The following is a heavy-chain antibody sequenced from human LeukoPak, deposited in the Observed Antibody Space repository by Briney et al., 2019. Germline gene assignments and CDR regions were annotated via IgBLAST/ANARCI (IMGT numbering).Heavy chain of an antibody. CDR2: VSGSGGNT. D-gene: IGHD3-10*01. V-gene: IGHV3-23*01. CDR3: AKTPYGSGNYYLDY. CDR1: GFTFSTYA. Sequence: GGSLRLSCAASGFTFSTYAMSWVRQAPGKGLEWVSSVSGSGGNTHYADSVKGRFTISRDNSKNTLSLQMNSLRAEDTAVYYCAKTPYGSGNYYLDYWGQGTLVTVSS. J-gene: IGHJ4*02.